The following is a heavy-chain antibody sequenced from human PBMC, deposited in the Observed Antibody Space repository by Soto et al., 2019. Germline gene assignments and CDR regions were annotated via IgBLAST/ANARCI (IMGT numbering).Heavy chain of an antibody. Sequence: ASVKVSCKVSGYTLTELSMHWVRQAPGKGLEWMGGFDPEDGETIYAQKFQGRVTMTEDTSTDTAYMELSSLRSEDTAVYYCATVYDILTGYYNIYYYGMDVWGQGTSVTVSS. CDR2: FDPEDGET. V-gene: IGHV1-24*01. D-gene: IGHD3-9*01. J-gene: IGHJ6*02. CDR1: GYTLTELS. CDR3: ATVYDILTGYYNIYYYGMDV.